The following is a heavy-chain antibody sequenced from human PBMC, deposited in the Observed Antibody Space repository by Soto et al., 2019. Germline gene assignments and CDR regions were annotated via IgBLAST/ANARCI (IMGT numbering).Heavy chain of an antibody. D-gene: IGHD2-2*01. CDR2: ISHDGSNK. Sequence: QVQLVESGGGVVQPGRSLRLSCAASGFTFSSYGMHWVRQAPGKGLEWVAVISHDGSNKCYGDSVKGRFTISRDNSKNTLYLQMNGLRAEDTAVYYCAKDNCISTSCYRLYNWFDPWGQGTLVTVSS. J-gene: IGHJ5*02. CDR1: GFTFSSYG. V-gene: IGHV3-30*18. CDR3: AKDNCISTSCYRLYNWFDP.